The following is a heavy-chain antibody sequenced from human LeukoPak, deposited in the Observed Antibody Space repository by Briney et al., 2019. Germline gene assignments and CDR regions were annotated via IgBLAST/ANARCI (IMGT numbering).Heavy chain of an antibody. CDR1: GYTFTGYY. Sequence: ASVKVSRKASGYTFTGYYMHWVRQAPGQGLEWMGWINPNSGGTNYAQKFQGRVTMTRDTSISTAYMELSRLRSDDTAVYYWATATVTTVALFDYWGQGTLVTVSS. V-gene: IGHV1-2*02. CDR2: INPNSGGT. CDR3: ATATVTTVALFDY. D-gene: IGHD4-17*01. J-gene: IGHJ4*02.